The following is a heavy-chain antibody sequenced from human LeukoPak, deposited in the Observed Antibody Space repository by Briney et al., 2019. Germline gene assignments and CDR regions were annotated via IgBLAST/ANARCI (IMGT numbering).Heavy chain of an antibody. CDR1: GFTFITYG. V-gene: IGHV3-33*01. CDR3: AGAIQLVGATSPAFDI. D-gene: IGHD1-26*01. J-gene: IGHJ3*02. Sequence: PGGSLRLSCAASGFTFITYGMHWVRQAPGKGLEWVALIWHDGSYKYYADSVKGRFTISRDNSKNTLYLQMNSLRAEDTAVYYCAGAIQLVGATSPAFDIWGQGTMVTVSS. CDR2: IWHDGSYK.